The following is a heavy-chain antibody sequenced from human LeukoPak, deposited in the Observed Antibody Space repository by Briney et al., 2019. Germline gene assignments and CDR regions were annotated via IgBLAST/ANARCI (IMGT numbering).Heavy chain of an antibody. V-gene: IGHV1-18*01. Sequence: AALKVSCKASGYTFSSYCISWVRQAPGQGLEWMGWISAYNGNTNFAQEFQGRVTMTTDTTTSPASMELRSLRSDDTAVYYCARDQGIYNHRIIDSWGQGTLVTVPS. D-gene: IGHD5-12*01. CDR1: GYTFSSYC. CDR2: ISAYNGNT. J-gene: IGHJ4*02. CDR3: ARDQGIYNHRIIDS.